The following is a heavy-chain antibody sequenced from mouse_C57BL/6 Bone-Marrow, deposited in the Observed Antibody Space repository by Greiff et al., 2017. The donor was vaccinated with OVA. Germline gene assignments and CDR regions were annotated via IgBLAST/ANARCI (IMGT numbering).Heavy chain of an antibody. Sequence: EVQLQQSGPELVKPGASVKISCKASGYTFTDYYMNWVKQSHGKSLEWIGDINPNNGGTSYNQKFKGKATLTVDKSSSTAYMELRSLTSEDSAVYYCARYGTHYYGSSLMDYWGQGTSVTVSS. CDR1: GYTFTDYY. CDR3: ARYGTHYYGSSLMDY. CDR2: INPNNGGT. V-gene: IGHV1-26*01. D-gene: IGHD1-1*01. J-gene: IGHJ4*01.